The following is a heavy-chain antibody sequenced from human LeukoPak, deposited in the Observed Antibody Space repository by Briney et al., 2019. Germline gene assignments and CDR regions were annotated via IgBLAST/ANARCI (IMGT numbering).Heavy chain of an antibody. CDR2: ISGSGGST. CDR3: ARGGINRFDY. J-gene: IGHJ4*02. V-gene: IGHV3-23*01. CDR1: GFTFSNYV. D-gene: IGHD1-14*01. Sequence: GRSLRLSCAASGFTFSNYVLGWVRQAPGKGLQWVSAISGSGGSTYYADSVKGRFTISRDNSKNTLFLQMNTLRAEDTAVYYCARGGINRFDYWGQGTLVTVSS.